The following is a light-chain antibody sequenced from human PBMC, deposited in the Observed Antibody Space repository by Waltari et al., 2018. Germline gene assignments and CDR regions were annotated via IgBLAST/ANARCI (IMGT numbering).Light chain of an antibody. Sequence: EIVLTQSPATLSLSPGERATLSCRASQSVKSYLAWYQQKPGQAPRLLIYDASYRATGILAMFSGSASGTDFNFTINSLEPEDFAIYYGQHLSNVWPFGQGTKVEIK. V-gene: IGKV3-11*01. CDR1: QSVKSY. CDR2: DAS. J-gene: IGKJ1*01. CDR3: QHLSNVWP.